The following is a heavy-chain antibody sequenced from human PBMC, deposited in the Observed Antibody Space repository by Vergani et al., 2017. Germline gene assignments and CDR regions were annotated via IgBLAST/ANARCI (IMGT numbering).Heavy chain of an antibody. V-gene: IGHV2-5*02. CDR3: AHRXGGSGSYYEYYFDY. CDR1: GFSLSTSGVG. J-gene: IGHJ4*02. CDR2: IYWDDDK. Sequence: QITLKESGPTLVKPTQTLTLTCTFSGFSLSTSGVGVGWIRQPPGKALEWLALIYWDDDKRYSPSLKSRLTITKDNSKNQVVLTMTNMDPVDTATYYCAHRXGGSGSYYEYYFDYWGQGTLVTVSS. D-gene: IGHD3-10*01.